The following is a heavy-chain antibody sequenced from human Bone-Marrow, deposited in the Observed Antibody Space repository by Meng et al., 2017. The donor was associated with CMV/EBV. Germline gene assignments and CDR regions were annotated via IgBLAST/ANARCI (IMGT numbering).Heavy chain of an antibody. Sequence: GESLKISCAASGFTFSSYAMSWVRQAPGKGLEWVSVIYSGGSSTYYADSVKGRFNISRDNSKNTLYLQMNSLRAEDTAVYYCAKGKGPVLRFLEWLPPKAYYYYYYGMDVWGQGTTVTVSS. CDR2: IYSGGSST. D-gene: IGHD3-3*01. CDR1: GFTFSSYA. CDR3: AKGKGPVLRFLEWLPPKAYYYYYYGMDV. V-gene: IGHV3-23*03. J-gene: IGHJ6*02.